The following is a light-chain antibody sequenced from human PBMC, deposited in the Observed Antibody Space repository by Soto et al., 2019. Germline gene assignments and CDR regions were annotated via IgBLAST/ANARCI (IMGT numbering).Light chain of an antibody. CDR3: QVWAGSSDHHVV. J-gene: IGLJ2*01. CDR2: YET. Sequence: SYELTQPPSVSVAPGKTARIPCGGSNIGIKRVRWYQQKPGQAPVLVIYYETDRPSGIPERFSGSNSGNTATLTMSRVEAGDEADYYCQVWAGSSDHHVVFGGGTKLTVL. V-gene: IGLV3-21*04. CDR1: NIGIKR.